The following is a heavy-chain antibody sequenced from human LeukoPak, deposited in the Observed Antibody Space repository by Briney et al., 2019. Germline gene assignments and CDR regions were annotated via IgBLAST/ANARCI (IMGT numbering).Heavy chain of an antibody. Sequence: AGGSLRLSCAVSGFSVRTNYISWVRQAPGKGLEWVSVIFRDGSTYYEDSVKGRFTISRDNSKNTLYLQMNSLRAEDTAVYYCAKAGYSSGQGYFDYWGQGTLVTVSS. V-gene: IGHV3-66*02. CDR1: GFSVRTNY. J-gene: IGHJ4*02. CDR3: AKAGYSSGQGYFDY. CDR2: IFRDGST. D-gene: IGHD6-19*01.